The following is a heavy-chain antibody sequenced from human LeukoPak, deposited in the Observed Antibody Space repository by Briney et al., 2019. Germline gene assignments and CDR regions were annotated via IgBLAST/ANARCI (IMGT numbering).Heavy chain of an antibody. CDR2: IIGSGGST. D-gene: IGHD3-10*01. J-gene: IGHJ4*02. Sequence: PTGGSLRLSCAASGFTFSSYAMSWVRQAPGKGLEWVSAIIGSGGSTYYADSVEGRFTVSRDNSKNTVYLQMNSLRAEDTAIYYCAKRKSGSSGLYFFDYWGQGTQVTVSS. CDR3: AKRKSGSSGLYFFDY. V-gene: IGHV3-23*01. CDR1: GFTFSSYA.